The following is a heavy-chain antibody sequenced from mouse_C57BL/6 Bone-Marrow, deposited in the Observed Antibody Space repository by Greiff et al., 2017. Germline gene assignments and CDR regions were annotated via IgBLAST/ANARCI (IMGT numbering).Heavy chain of an antibody. Sequence: QVQLQQPGAELVKPGASVKLSCKASGYTFTSYWMHWVKQRPGQGLEWIGMIHPNSGSTNYNEKFKSKATLTVDKSSSTAYMQLSSLTSADSAVYYCARSSYFASIYWFAYWGQSPLVTVSA. CDR2: IHPNSGST. J-gene: IGHJ3*01. V-gene: IGHV1-64*01. D-gene: IGHD1-1*01. CDR3: ARSSYFASIYWFAY. CDR1: GYTFTSYW.